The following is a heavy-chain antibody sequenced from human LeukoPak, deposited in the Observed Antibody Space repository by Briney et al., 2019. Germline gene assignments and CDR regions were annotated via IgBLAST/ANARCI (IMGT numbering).Heavy chain of an antibody. CDR1: GGSISSYY. CDR3: ARDIAAAGTSSGGHYYYYYGMDV. D-gene: IGHD6-13*01. J-gene: IGHJ6*02. Sequence: SETLSLTCTVSGGSISSYYWSWIRQPAGKGLEWIGRIYTSGSTNYNPSLKSRVTMSVDTSKNQFSLKLSSVTAADTAVYYCARDIAAAGTSSGGHYYYYYGMDVWGQGTTVTVSS. V-gene: IGHV4-4*07. CDR2: IYTSGST.